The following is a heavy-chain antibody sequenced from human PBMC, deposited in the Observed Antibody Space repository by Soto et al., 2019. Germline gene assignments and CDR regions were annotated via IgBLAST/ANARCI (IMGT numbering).Heavy chain of an antibody. J-gene: IGHJ3*02. CDR3: ARSPPTGAVGAFDI. D-gene: IGHD1-1*01. CDR2: INHSGST. Sequence: SETLSLTCAVYGGSFSGYYWSWIRQPPGKGLEWIGEINHSGSTNYNPALKSRVTISVDTSKNQFSLKLKSVTAADTAVYYCARSPPTGAVGAFDIWGQGTMVTVSS. CDR1: GGSFSGYY. V-gene: IGHV4-34*01.